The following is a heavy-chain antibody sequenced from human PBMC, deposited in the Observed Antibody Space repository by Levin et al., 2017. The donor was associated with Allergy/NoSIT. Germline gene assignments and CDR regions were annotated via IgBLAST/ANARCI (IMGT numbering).Heavy chain of an antibody. CDR1: GFTFSSYG. V-gene: IGHV3-30*18. J-gene: IGHJ4*02. D-gene: IGHD3-16*01. CDR2: ISYDGSNK. Sequence: LSLTCAASGFTFSSYGMHWVRQAPGKGLEWVAVISYDGSNKYYADSVKGRFTISRDNSKNTLYLQMNSLRAEDTAVYYCAKGPAGRNPAGSVYYWGQGTLVTVSS. CDR3: AKGPAGRNPAGSVYY.